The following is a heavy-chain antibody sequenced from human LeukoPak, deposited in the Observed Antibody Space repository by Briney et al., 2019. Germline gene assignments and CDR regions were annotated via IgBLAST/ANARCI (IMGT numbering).Heavy chain of an antibody. CDR1: GFTFDDYG. CDR2: ISDSGGST. V-gene: IGHV3-23*01. CDR3: AKNRGQSGDRYWYFDP. D-gene: IGHD1-26*01. J-gene: IGHJ2*01. Sequence: PGGSLRLSCAASGFTFDDYGMSWVRQAPEKGLEWVSAISDSGGSTYYADSVKGRFTISRDNSKNTLYLQMNSLRAEDTAVYYCAKNRGQSGDRYWYFDPWGRGTLVTVSS.